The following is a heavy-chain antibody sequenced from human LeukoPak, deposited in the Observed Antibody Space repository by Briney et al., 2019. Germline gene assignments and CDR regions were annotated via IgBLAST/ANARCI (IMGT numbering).Heavy chain of an antibody. CDR3: AREGGDCSSTSCYNENWFDP. D-gene: IGHD2-2*02. CDR2: INPNSGGT. V-gene: IGHV1-2*02. J-gene: IGHJ5*02. CDR1: GGTFSSYA. Sequence: ASVKVSCKASGGTFSSYAISWVRQAPGQGLEWMGWINPNSGGTNYAQKFQGRVTMTRDTSISTAYMELSRLRSDDTAVYYCAREGGDCSSTSCYNENWFDPWGQGTLVTVSS.